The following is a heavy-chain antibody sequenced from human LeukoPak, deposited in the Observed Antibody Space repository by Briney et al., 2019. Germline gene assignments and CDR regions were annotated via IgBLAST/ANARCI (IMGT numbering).Heavy chain of an antibody. Sequence: ASVKVSCKASGYSFIRYHIHWVRQAPGQGLEWMGVLKIYDGSISHAQKFQGRVTMTSDTSTSTVYMELSSLRSEDTAVYFCARDGGSFYYNMDVWGQGTTVTVSS. CDR3: ARDGGSFYYNMDV. V-gene: IGHV1-46*01. J-gene: IGHJ6*02. CDR2: LKIYDGSI. D-gene: IGHD1-26*01. CDR1: GYSFIRYH.